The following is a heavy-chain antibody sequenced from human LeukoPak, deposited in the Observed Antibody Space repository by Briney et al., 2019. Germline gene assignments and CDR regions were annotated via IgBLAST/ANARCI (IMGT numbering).Heavy chain of an antibody. CDR1: GGSISIYY. CDR2: IFTSGIT. Sequence: SETLSLTCTVSGGSISIYYWNWIRQPAGKGLEWIGRIFTSGITNYDPSLKSRVTMSVDTSKNQFSLNLSSVTAADTAVYYCARESSGNYYNPLGYMDVWGKGTTLTVSS. J-gene: IGHJ6*03. CDR3: ARESSGNYYNPLGYMDV. D-gene: IGHD3-10*01. V-gene: IGHV4-4*07.